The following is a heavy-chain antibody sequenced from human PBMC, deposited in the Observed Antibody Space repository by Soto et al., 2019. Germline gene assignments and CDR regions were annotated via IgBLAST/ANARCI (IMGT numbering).Heavy chain of an antibody. Sequence: GGSLRLSCAASGFTVSSNYMSWVRQAPGRGLELVSVIYSGGSTYYADSVKGRFTISRDNSKNTLYLQMNSLRAEDTAVYYCARDRGSRGYCSSTSCPYYYGMDVWGQGTTVTVSS. CDR3: ARDRGSRGYCSSTSCPYYYGMDV. J-gene: IGHJ6*02. CDR1: GFTVSSNY. CDR2: IYSGGST. D-gene: IGHD2-2*01. V-gene: IGHV3-53*01.